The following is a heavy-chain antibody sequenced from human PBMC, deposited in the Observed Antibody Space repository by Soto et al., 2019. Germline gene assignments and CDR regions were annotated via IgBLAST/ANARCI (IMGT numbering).Heavy chain of an antibody. CDR2: IYHSGST. CDR3: ARDREISSWFDP. J-gene: IGHJ5*02. CDR1: GYSISSGYY. V-gene: IGHV4-38-2*02. Sequence: XATLSLTCAVSGYSISSGYYWCWIRQPPGKGLEWIGSIYHSGSTYYNPSLKSRVTISVDTSKNQFSLKLSSVTAADTAVYYCARDREISSWFDPWGQGTLVTVSS. D-gene: IGHD3-10*01.